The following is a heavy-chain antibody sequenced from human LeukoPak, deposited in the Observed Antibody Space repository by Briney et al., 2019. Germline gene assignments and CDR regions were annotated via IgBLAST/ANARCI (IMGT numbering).Heavy chain of an antibody. V-gene: IGHV3-9*01. J-gene: IGHJ4*02. CDR2: ISWNSGSI. CDR3: AKDTGQQLAMYYFDY. D-gene: IGHD6-13*01. Sequence: PGGSLRLSCAASGFTFSSYSMNWVRQAPGKGLEWVSGISWNSGSIGYADSVKGRFTISRDNAKNSLYLQMNSLRAEDTALYYCAKDTGQQLAMYYFDYWGQGTLVTVSS. CDR1: GFTFSSYS.